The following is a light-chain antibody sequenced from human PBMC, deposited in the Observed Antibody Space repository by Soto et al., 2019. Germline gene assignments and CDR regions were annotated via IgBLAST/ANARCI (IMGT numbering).Light chain of an antibody. Sequence: DIQITQSPSSGYASVGDRVTIACRASKDIRSWLAWYQQKPGKAPNXLIYTASHLQSGVPSLFSGSGSGTHCTLTISSLKHEDVATAYCQQSDGFTITFGQGTRLEIK. V-gene: IGKV1-12*01. CDR2: TAS. J-gene: IGKJ5*01. CDR3: QQSDGFTIT. CDR1: KDIRSW.